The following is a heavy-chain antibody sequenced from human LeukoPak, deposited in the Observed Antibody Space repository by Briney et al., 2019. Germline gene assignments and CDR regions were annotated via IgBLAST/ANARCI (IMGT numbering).Heavy chain of an antibody. J-gene: IGHJ4*02. V-gene: IGHV1-2*02. D-gene: IGHD2-15*01. CDR2: INPNSGGT. CDR3: ARVSHCSGGSCYFDPADY. CDR1: GYTFTGYY. Sequence: ASVKVSCKASGYTFTGYYMHWVRQAPGQGLEWMGWINPNSGGTNYAQKFQGRVTMTRDTSISTAYMELSRLRSDDTAVHYCARVSHCSGGSCYFDPADYWGQGTLVTVSS.